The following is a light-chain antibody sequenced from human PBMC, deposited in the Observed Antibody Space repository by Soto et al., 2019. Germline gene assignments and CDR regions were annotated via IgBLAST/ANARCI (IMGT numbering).Light chain of an antibody. Sequence: QSVLTQPPSASGTPGQRVTISCSGSSSNIGSNTVNWYQQLPGTAPKLLIYSNNQRPSGVPDRFSGSKSGTSASLAISGLQSEEEADYYCAAWDDSLVVFGGGTKLTVL. V-gene: IGLV1-44*01. J-gene: IGLJ2*01. CDR2: SNN. CDR1: SSNIGSNT. CDR3: AAWDDSLVV.